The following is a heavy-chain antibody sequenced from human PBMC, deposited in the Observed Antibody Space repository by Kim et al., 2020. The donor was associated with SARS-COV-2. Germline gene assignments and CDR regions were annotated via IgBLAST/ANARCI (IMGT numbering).Heavy chain of an antibody. CDR2: INPSGGST. CDR3: AKGGTGDHPFDS. CDR1: GFTFSAYA. J-gene: IGHJ4*02. Sequence: GGSLRLSCAASGFTFSAYAMSWVRQAPGKGLEWVSVINPSGGSTYYADSVKGRFSISRDNSKKTLYLQINSLTGEDTALYYCAKGGTGDHPFDSWGQGTLVTVS. D-gene: IGHD7-27*01. V-gene: IGHV3-23*01.